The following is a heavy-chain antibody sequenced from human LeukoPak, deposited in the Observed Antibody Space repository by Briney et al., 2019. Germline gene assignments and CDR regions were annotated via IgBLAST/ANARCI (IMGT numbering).Heavy chain of an antibody. J-gene: IGHJ4*02. V-gene: IGHV3-30*02. CDR1: GFTFSSYG. CDR2: IRYDGSNK. D-gene: IGHD3-3*01. Sequence: GGSLRLSCAASGFTFSSYGMHWVRQAPGKGLEWVAFIRYDGSNKYYADSVKGRFTISRDNSKNSLYLQMNSLRAVDTAVYYCAREYDFWSGYPLDYWGQGTLVTVSS. CDR3: AREYDFWSGYPLDY.